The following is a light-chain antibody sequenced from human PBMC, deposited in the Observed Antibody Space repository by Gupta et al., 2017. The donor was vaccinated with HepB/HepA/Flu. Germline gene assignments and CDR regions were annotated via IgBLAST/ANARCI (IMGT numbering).Light chain of an antibody. Sequence: DIQLTQSPSFLSASVGDRVTITCRASQGITSYLAWYQQKPGKAPKVLIYAASTLQSGVPSRFSGSGSGTEFTLTISSLQPEDFATYYCQQLNSYPRAFGPGTKVDNK. J-gene: IGKJ3*01. CDR2: AAS. V-gene: IGKV1-9*01. CDR1: QGITSY. CDR3: QQLNSYPRA.